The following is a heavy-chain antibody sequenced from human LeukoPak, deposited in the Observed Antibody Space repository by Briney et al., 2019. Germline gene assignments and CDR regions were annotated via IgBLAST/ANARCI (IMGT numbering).Heavy chain of an antibody. CDR3: AREVAVAGKRGAFYYYYGMDV. CDR1: GGSISSYY. D-gene: IGHD6-19*01. J-gene: IGHJ6*04. Sequence: SETLSHTCTVSGGSISSYYWSWIRQPPGKGLEWIGYIYYSGSTNYNPSLKSRVTISVDTSKNQFSLKLSSVTAADTAVYYCAREVAVAGKRGAFYYYYGMDVWGKGTTVTVSS. V-gene: IGHV4-59*01. CDR2: IYYSGST.